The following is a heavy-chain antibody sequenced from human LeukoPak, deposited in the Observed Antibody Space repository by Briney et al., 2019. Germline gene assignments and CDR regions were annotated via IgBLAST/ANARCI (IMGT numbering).Heavy chain of an antibody. J-gene: IGHJ4*02. CDR3: ARDRAYYDSSGYYGIFDY. CDR1: GFTFSSYG. D-gene: IGHD3-22*01. CDR2: TWYDGSNK. Sequence: GRSLRLSCAASGFTFSSYGMHWVRQAPGKGLEWVAVTWYDGSNKYYADSVKGRFTISRDNSKNTLYLQMNSLRAEDTAVYYCARDRAYYDSSGYYGIFDYWGQGTLVTVSS. V-gene: IGHV3-33*01.